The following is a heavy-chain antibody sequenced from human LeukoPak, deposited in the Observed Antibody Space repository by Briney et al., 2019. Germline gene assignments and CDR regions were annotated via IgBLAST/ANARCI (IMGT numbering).Heavy chain of an antibody. CDR3: VSFYEKY. Sequence: GGSLRLSCAASGNYWMHWVRQAPGKGLVWVSHINSDGSWTGYADSVKGRFTISKDNAKNMVYLHMNSLRVDDTAVYYCVSFYEKYWGRGTLVTVSS. J-gene: IGHJ4*02. V-gene: IGHV3-74*01. D-gene: IGHD2-2*01. CDR2: INSDGSWT. CDR1: GNYW.